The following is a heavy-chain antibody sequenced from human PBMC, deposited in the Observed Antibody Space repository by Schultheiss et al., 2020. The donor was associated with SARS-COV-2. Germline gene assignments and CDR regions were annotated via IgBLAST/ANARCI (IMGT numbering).Heavy chain of an antibody. CDR3: AGGGRGWVKDAFDI. D-gene: IGHD6-19*01. J-gene: IGHJ3*02. CDR1: GFTFSSYE. CDR2: IWYDGSNK. V-gene: IGHV3-33*03. Sequence: GGSLRLSCAASGFTFSSYEMNWVRQAPGKGLEWVAVIWYDGSNKYYADSVKGRFTISRDNAKNSLYLQMNSLRAEDTAVYYCAGGGRGWVKDAFDIWGQGTMVTVSS.